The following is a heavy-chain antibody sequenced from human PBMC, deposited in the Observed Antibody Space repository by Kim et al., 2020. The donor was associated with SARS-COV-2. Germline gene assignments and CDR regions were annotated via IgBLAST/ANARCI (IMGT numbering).Heavy chain of an antibody. D-gene: IGHD3-22*01. V-gene: IGHV4-31*02. Sequence: NPSLKSRVTISGDTSKNQFSLKLSSVTAADTAVYYCARAQIVVVITHFDYWGQGTLVTVSS. CDR3: ARAQIVVVITHFDY. J-gene: IGHJ4*02.